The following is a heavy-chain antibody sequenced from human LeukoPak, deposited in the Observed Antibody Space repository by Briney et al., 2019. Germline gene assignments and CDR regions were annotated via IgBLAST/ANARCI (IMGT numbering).Heavy chain of an antibody. D-gene: IGHD6-19*01. CDR3: ARARWSSTGWFFGY. CDR1: GFTFSRYW. V-gene: IGHV3-74*01. CDR2: VNPQGTGT. J-gene: IGHJ4*02. Sequence: PGEALRLSCAASGFTFSRYWMHGVRQPPAKGLVWVARVNPQGTGTSYTDSVKGRFTISRDNAKDALHLQMANLRAEDTAVYYCARARWSSTGWFFGYWGQGTLVTVSS.